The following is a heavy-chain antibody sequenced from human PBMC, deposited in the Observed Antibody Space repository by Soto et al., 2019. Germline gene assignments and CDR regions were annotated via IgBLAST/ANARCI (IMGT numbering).Heavy chain of an antibody. CDR3: ARLHVDYYGSALYFDY. D-gene: IGHD3-10*01. J-gene: IGHJ4*02. Sequence: SETLSLTCTVSGGSISSYYWSWIRQPPGKGLEWIGYIYYSGSTNYDPSLKSRVTISVDTSKNQFSLKLSSVTAADTAMYYCARLHVDYYGSALYFDYWGQGTLVTVSS. CDR2: IYYSGST. V-gene: IGHV4-59*08. CDR1: GGSISSYY.